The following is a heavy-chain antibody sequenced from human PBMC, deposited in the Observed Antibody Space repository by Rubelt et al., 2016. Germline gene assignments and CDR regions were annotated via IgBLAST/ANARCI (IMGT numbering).Heavy chain of an antibody. CDR2: IYYSGST. V-gene: IGHV4-39*01. CDR1: GGSISSSSYY. D-gene: IGHD3-3*01. Sequence: QLQLQESGPGLVKLSETLSLTCTVSGGSISSSSYYWGWIRQPPGKGLEWIGSIYYSGSTYYNPSLKSRGTITVATSKNQFSLKLSSVTAADTAVYYCARGRFLEWLPPDYWGQGTLVTVSS. CDR3: ARGRFLEWLPPDY. J-gene: IGHJ4*02.